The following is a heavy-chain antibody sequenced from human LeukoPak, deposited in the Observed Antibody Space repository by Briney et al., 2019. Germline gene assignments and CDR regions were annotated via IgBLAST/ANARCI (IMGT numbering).Heavy chain of an antibody. V-gene: IGHV3-23*01. CDR2: ISGSGGST. CDR3: VKAHRTGYYGMDV. D-gene: IGHD6-13*01. Sequence: GGSLRLSCAASGFTFSSYAMNWVRQAPGKGLEWVSAISGSGGSTYYAESVKGRFTISRDNSKNTLYLQMNSLRAEDAAVHYRVKAHRTGYYGMDVWGQGTTVTVSS. CDR1: GFTFSSYA. J-gene: IGHJ6*02.